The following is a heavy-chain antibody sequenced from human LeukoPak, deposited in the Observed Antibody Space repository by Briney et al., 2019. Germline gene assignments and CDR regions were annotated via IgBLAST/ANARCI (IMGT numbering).Heavy chain of an antibody. J-gene: IGHJ5*02. D-gene: IGHD3-3*01. CDR2: ISYDGSNK. CDR3: ARDGLVEIFGVVTYNWFDP. CDR1: GFTFSSYA. Sequence: GGSLRLSCAASGFTFSSYAMHWVRQAPGKGLEWVAVISYDGSNKYYADSVKGRFTISRDNSKNTLYLQMNSLRAEDTAVYYCARDGLVEIFGVVTYNWFDPWGQGTLVTVSS. V-gene: IGHV3-30*04.